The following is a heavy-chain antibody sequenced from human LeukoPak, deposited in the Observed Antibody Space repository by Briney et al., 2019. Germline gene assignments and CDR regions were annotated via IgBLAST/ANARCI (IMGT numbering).Heavy chain of an antibody. CDR3: ARDAYAYDYVWGSYRYTPYYFDY. CDR2: ISSSSSYI. V-gene: IGHV3-21*01. D-gene: IGHD3-16*02. J-gene: IGHJ4*02. CDR1: GFTFSSYS. Sequence: GGSLRLSCAASGFTFSSYSMNWVRKAPGKGLEWVSSISSSSSYIYYADSVKGRFTISRDNAKNSLYLQMNSLRAEDTAVYYCARDAYAYDYVWGSYRYTPYYFDYWGQGTLVTVSS.